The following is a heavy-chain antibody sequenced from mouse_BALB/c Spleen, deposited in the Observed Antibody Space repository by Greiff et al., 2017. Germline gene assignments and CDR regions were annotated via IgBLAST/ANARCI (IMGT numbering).Heavy chain of an antibody. V-gene: IGHV14-3*02. CDR1: GFNIKDTY. D-gene: IGHD2-1*01. J-gene: IGHJ4*01. CDR3: ARGAIYYGYYAMDY. Sequence: VQLQQSGAELVKPGASVKLSCTASGFNIKDTYMHWVKQRPEQGLEWIGRIDPANGNTKYDPTFQGKATITADTSSNTAYLQLSSLTSEDTAVYYCARGAIYYGYYAMDYWGQGTSVTVSS. CDR2: IDPANGNT.